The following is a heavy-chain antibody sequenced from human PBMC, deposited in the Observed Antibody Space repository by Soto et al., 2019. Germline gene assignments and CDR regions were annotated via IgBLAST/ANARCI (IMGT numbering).Heavy chain of an antibody. CDR2: IYYSGST. Sequence: SETLSLTCTVSGGSISSGGYYWSWIRQHPGKGLEWIGYIYYSGSTYYNPSLKSRVTISVDTSKNQFSLKLSSVTAADTAVYYCAREGIAAAAGLDYWGQGTLVTVSS. V-gene: IGHV4-31*03. CDR3: AREGIAAAAGLDY. D-gene: IGHD6-13*01. CDR1: GGSISSGGYY. J-gene: IGHJ4*02.